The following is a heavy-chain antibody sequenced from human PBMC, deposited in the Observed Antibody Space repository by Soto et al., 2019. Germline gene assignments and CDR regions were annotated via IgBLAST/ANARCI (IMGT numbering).Heavy chain of an antibody. CDR1: GGTFSSYT. D-gene: IGHD3-10*01. Sequence: GASVKVSCQASGGTFSSYTISWVRQGPGQGLEWMGRIIPILGIANYAQKFQGRVTITADKSTSTAYMELSSLRSEDTAVYYCARALFIGSGSPSSWGQGTLVTVSS. V-gene: IGHV1-69*02. CDR3: ARALFIGSGSPSS. J-gene: IGHJ4*02. CDR2: IIPILGIA.